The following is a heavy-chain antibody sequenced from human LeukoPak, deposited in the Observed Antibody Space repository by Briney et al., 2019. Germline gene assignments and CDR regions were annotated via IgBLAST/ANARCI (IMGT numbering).Heavy chain of an antibody. CDR2: IYHSGST. D-gene: IGHD3-16*01. CDR1: GGSISSGGYS. V-gene: IGHV4-30-2*01. J-gene: IGHJ5*02. Sequence: PSQTLSLTCAVSGGSISSGGYSWSWIRQPPGKGLEWIGYIYHSGSTYYNPSLKSRVTISVDRSKNQFSLQLNSVTPEDTAVYYCARDRAYVLNWFDPWGQGTLVTVSS. CDR3: ARDRAYVLNWFDP.